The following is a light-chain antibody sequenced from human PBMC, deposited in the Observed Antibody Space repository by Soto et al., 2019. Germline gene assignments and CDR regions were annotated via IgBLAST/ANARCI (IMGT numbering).Light chain of an antibody. CDR3: QQNGSSPWT. CDR2: GAS. V-gene: IGKV3-20*01. CDR1: QSISDT. Sequence: EVVLTQSPGTLSLSPGERATLSCRASQSISDTLAWYQQKPGQAPRLLIHGASTRATGIPDRFSGSGSGTDFTLTISRLEPEDFAVYYCQQNGSSPWTFGQGTKVDIK. J-gene: IGKJ1*01.